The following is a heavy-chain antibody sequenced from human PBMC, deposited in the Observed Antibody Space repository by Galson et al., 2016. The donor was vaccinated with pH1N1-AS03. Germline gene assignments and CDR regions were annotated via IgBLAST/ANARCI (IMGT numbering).Heavy chain of an antibody. V-gene: IGHV3-30*18. D-gene: IGHD5/OR15-5a*01. CDR1: GFSFTSYT. J-gene: IGHJ4*02. Sequence: SLRLSCAASGFSFTSYTMHWVRQAPGKGLEWVAVISFDGNNRYYMDSVKGRFSISRDDSKNTLYLQMNSLRAEDTAVYYCAKAAEFASTTYDFEYWGQGTLLTAPS. CDR2: ISFDGNNR. CDR3: AKAAEFASTTYDFEY.